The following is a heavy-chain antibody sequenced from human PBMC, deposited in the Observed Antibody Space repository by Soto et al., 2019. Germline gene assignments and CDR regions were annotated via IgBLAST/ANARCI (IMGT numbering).Heavy chain of an antibody. CDR3: AHKGPEDWPLDY. J-gene: IGHJ4*02. Sequence: QITLKESGPTLVRPTQTLTLTCAFSGFSLSTSGVGVGWTRQPPGKALEWVAVIYWDDSKHYSPSLRSSLTITKDTSKNQVVLTMTNMDPMDTGTYYCAHKGPEDWPLDYWGQGTLVTVSS. V-gene: IGHV2-5*02. D-gene: IGHD3-9*01. CDR1: GFSLSTSGVG. CDR2: IYWDDSK.